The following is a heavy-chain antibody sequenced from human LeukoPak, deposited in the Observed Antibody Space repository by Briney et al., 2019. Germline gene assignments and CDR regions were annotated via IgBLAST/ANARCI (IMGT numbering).Heavy chain of an antibody. CDR1: GFTFSIYS. CDR3: AREGLVPGDY. J-gene: IGHJ4*02. Sequence: GGSLRLSCAASGFTFSIYSMNWVRQAPGKGLEWVSSISSSSRYIYYADSVKDRFTISRDNAKNSLYLQMNSLRAEDTAVYYCAREGLVPGDYWGQGTLVTVSS. CDR2: ISSSSRYI. V-gene: IGHV3-21*01.